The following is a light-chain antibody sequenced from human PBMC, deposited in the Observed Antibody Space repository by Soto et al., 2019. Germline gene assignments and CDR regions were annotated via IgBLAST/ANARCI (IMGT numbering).Light chain of an antibody. CDR3: QQYTNWPPST. V-gene: IGKV3-15*01. CDR2: GAS. J-gene: IGKJ4*01. Sequence: EIVMKQSPATLSVSQGERATLSCRASQSVNSNLAWYQQKPGQAPRLLIYGASTRATGIPARFSGSGSGTEFTLTISSLLSEDFAVYYCQQYTNWPPSTFGGGTKVDI. CDR1: QSVNSN.